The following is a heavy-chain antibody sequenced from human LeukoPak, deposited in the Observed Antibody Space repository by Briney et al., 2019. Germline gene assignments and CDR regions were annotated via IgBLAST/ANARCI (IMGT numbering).Heavy chain of an antibody. CDR1: GFTFSSYE. CDR3: AKRDPRGDSRQFDG. V-gene: IGHV3-21*04. J-gene: IGHJ5*02. Sequence: PGGSLRLSCAASGFTFSSYEMNWVRQAPGKGLEWVSSISSSSSYIYYADSVKGRITISRDNAKNSLYLQMNSVRAEDTAVYYCAKRDPRGDSRQFDGWGQATLVTVSS. D-gene: IGHD3-16*01. CDR2: ISSSSSYI.